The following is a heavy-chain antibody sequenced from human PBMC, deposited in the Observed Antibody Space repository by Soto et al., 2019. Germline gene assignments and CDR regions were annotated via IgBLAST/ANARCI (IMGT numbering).Heavy chain of an antibody. CDR3: AMGLAAAGPLDD. Sequence: RLSCAASGFTFSSSAMSWVRQAPGRGLEWFSTISGSGGTPYYADSVKGRFTISRDNSKNTLYLVLNSLRAEDTAVYYCAMGLAAAGPLDDWGQGTLVTVSS. CDR2: ISGSGGTP. CDR1: GFTFSSSA. J-gene: IGHJ4*02. V-gene: IGHV3-23*01. D-gene: IGHD6-13*01.